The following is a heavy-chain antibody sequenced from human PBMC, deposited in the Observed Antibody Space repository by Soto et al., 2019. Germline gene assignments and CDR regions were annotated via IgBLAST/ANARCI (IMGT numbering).Heavy chain of an antibody. CDR2: IYYSGST. J-gene: IGHJ4*02. CDR1: GGSISSYY. CDR3: ARESCSGGSCYSIYYFDY. V-gene: IGHV4-59*01. Sequence: SETLSLTCTVSGGSISSYYWSWIRQPPGKGLEWIGYIYYSGSTNYNPSLKSRVTISVDTSKNQFSLKLSSVTAADTAVYYCARESCSGGSCYSIYYFDYWGQGTLVTVSS. D-gene: IGHD2-15*01.